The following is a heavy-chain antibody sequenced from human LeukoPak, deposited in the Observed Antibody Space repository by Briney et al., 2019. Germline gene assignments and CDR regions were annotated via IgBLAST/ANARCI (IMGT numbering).Heavy chain of an antibody. Sequence: SETLSLTCTVSSRSISSSRSYWGWIRQPPGKGLEWIGTISYSGNTYYNPSLKSRVTISIDTSKNQFSLRLSSVTAADTAVHYCARHCGGDCVHAFDIWGQGTMVTVSS. CDR2: ISYSGNT. J-gene: IGHJ3*02. CDR3: ARHCGGDCVHAFDI. CDR1: SRSISSSRSY. D-gene: IGHD2-21*02. V-gene: IGHV4-39*01.